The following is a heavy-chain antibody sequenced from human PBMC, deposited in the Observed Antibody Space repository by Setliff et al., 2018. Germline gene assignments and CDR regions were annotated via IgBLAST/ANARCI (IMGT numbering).Heavy chain of an antibody. CDR2: IHGSGST. Sequence: KPSETLSLTCIVSGGSISSYSWSWVRQPAGKGLEWIGRIHGSGSTNYNDSLKSRVTISLDKSKNQFSFNLTSVTAADTAVYFCARDSWVRVRFTHSYYMDVWGKGTTVTVSS. CDR3: ARDSWVRVRFTHSYYMDV. CDR1: GGSISSYS. D-gene: IGHD2-15*01. V-gene: IGHV4-4*07. J-gene: IGHJ6*03.